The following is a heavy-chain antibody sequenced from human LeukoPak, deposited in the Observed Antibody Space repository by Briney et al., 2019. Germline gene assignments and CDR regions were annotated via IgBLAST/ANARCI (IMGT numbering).Heavy chain of an antibody. CDR1: GYSISSGYY. D-gene: IGHD3-3*01. J-gene: IGHJ4*02. CDR2: IYYSGST. V-gene: IGHV4-61*01. Sequence: SETLSLTCTVSGYSISSGYYWSWIRQPPGKGLEWIGYIYYSGSTNYNPSLKSRVTISVDTSKNQFSLKLSSVTAADTAVYYCARVTRDFWSAHVPGYFDYWGQGTLVTVSS. CDR3: ARVTRDFWSAHVPGYFDY.